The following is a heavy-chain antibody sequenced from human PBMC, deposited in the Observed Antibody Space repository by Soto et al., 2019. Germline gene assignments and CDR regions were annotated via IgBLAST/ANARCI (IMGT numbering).Heavy chain of an antibody. CDR1: GFSVTTNY. CDR3: AKKPPSSIQGGAFGMDV. Sequence: EVQLVETGGGVIQPGGSLRLSCLASGFSVTTNYIIWVRQPPGKGLEWVSTTFTGGSTHYADSVKGRFSISRDNSTNTVYLQMNNLRVEDTAVYYCAKKPPSSIQGGAFGMDVWGQGTTVSVSS. D-gene: IGHD3-16*01. J-gene: IGHJ6*02. CDR2: TFTGGST. V-gene: IGHV3-53*02.